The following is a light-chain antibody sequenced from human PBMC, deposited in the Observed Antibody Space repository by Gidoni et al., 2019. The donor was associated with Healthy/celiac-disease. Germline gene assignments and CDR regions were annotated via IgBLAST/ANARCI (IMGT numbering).Light chain of an antibody. V-gene: IGKV1-39*01. CDR2: AAS. CDR1: QSISSY. CDR3: QQSYSTPPIT. J-gene: IGKJ4*01. Sequence: DIQMTQSPSSLSEFVGDRVTITCRASQSISSYLNWYQQKPGKAPKLLIYAASSLQSGVPSRFSGSVSGTDFTLAISSLQPEDFATYYGQQSYSTPPITFGGGTQVEIK.